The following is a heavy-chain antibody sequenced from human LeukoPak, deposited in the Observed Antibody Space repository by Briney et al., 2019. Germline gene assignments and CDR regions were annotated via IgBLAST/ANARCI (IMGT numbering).Heavy chain of an antibody. CDR1: GYTFTSYG. Sequence: ASVKVSCKASGYTFTSYGISWVRQAPGQGLEWMGWISAYNDDTNFAQKFQGRVTITANKFTSTAYMELSSLTSEDTAVYYCARGRSSSGWFDPWGQGTLVTVSS. J-gene: IGHJ5*02. D-gene: IGHD6-6*01. CDR2: ISAYNDDT. CDR3: ARGRSSSGWFDP. V-gene: IGHV1-18*01.